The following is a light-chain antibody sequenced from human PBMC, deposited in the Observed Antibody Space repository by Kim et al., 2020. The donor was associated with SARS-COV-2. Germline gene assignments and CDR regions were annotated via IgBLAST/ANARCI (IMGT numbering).Light chain of an antibody. J-gene: IGKJ2*01. V-gene: IGKV3-15*01. CDR3: QQYNNWPPYT. CDR2: GAS. CDR1: QSVRSN. Sequence: VSPGERATLSCRGSQSVRSNLAWDQQKPGQAPRRLNYGASTRATGIPGRFSGSGSGKEFTLTISSLQSEDFAVYYCQQYNNWPPYTFGQGTKLEI.